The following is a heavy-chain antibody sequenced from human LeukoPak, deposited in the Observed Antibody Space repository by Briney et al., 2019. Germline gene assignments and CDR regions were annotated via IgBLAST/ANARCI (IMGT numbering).Heavy chain of an antibody. V-gene: IGHV4-30-2*01. CDR2: IYHSGST. CDR3: AREAAGRGLLDY. J-gene: IGHJ4*02. Sequence: SETLSLTCTVSGGSISSGGYYWSWIRQPPGKGLEWIGYIYHSGSTYYNPSLKSRVTISVDRSKNQFSLKLSSVTAADTAVYYCAREAAGRGLLDYWGQGTLVTVSS. CDR1: GGSISSGGYY. D-gene: IGHD6-13*01.